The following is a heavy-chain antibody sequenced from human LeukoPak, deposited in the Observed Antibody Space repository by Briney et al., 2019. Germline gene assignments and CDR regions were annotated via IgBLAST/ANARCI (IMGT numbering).Heavy chain of an antibody. Sequence: GGSLRLSCAASGFTFSSYGMHWVRQAPGRGLEWVANIKQDGSEKYYVDSVKGRFTISRDNAKNSLYLQMNSLRAEDTAVYYCARETVAGFDYWGQGTLVTVSS. J-gene: IGHJ4*02. D-gene: IGHD6-19*01. CDR1: GFTFSSYG. CDR2: IKQDGSEK. V-gene: IGHV3-7*01. CDR3: ARETVAGFDY.